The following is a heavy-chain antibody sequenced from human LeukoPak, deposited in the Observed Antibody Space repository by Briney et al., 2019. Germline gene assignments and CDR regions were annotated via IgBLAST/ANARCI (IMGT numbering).Heavy chain of an antibody. CDR2: IYHSGST. V-gene: IGHV4-38-2*02. J-gene: IGHJ5*02. D-gene: IGHD3-16*01. CDR1: GYSISSGYY. CDR3: ARTTRGSWFDP. Sequence: PSETLSLTCTVSGYSISSGYYWGWIRQPPGKGLEWIGSIYHSGSTYYNASLKSRVTISVDTSKNQFSLKLSSVTAADTAVYYCARTTRGSWFDPWGQGTLVTVSS.